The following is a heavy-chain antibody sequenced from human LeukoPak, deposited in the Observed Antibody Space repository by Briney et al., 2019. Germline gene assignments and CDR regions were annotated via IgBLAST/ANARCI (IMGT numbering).Heavy chain of an antibody. CDR2: VSASGGST. Sequence: GGSLRLSCVASGFTFRTYAMSWVRQAPGKGLEWVSSVSASGGSTYYADSVKGRFTISRDDSSSTLYLQMNSLKAEDTAVYFCAKEAAATYFHSDYWGQGSLVTVSS. CDR1: GFTFRTYA. D-gene: IGHD2-15*01. J-gene: IGHJ4*02. V-gene: IGHV3-23*01. CDR3: AKEAAATYFHSDY.